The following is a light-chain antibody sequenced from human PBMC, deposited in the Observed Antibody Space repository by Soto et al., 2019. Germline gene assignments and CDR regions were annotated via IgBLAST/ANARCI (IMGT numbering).Light chain of an antibody. J-gene: IGKJ3*01. CDR3: QQYHSTPFT. Sequence: DIVMTQSPASLAASLGERLTLHCKSSQSVLYNSNSQNYLAWYQQRPGQPPKLLIYWASTPESGAPDLFSGGASATNFNLTISSLQTEYVAVYYCQQYHSTPFTFGPGTRVDVK. CDR1: QSVLYNSNSQNY. V-gene: IGKV4-1*01. CDR2: WAS.